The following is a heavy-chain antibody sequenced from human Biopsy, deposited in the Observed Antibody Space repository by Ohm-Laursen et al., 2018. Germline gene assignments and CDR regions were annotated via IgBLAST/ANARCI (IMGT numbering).Heavy chain of an antibody. J-gene: IGHJ4*02. CDR2: IDGSGSST. V-gene: IGHV3-23*05. D-gene: IGHD2-21*02. CDR1: GFTFSSYA. Sequence: SLRLSCSAFGFTFSSYAMTGVRQAPGKGLEWVSGIDGSGSSTYYADSVKGRFTISRDNSKNTLYLQMNSLRAEDTAVYYCAEGDWIYYFDYWGQGTLVTVSS. CDR3: AEGDWIYYFDY.